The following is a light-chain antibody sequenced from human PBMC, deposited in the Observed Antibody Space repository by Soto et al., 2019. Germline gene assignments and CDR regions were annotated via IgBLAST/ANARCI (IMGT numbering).Light chain of an antibody. CDR1: QSVSSSY. CDR2: GAS. Sequence: EIVLTQSPGTLSLSPGERATLSCRASQSVSSSYLAWYQQKPGQAPRLLIYGASSRATGIPDRFSGSGSGTDFTITISRLEPEDFAVYYCQQDDNSQWTFGQGTKVEIK. V-gene: IGKV3-20*01. CDR3: QQDDNSQWT. J-gene: IGKJ1*01.